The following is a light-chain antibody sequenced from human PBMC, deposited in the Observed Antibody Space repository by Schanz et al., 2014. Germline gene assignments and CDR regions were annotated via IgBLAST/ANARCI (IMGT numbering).Light chain of an antibody. CDR3: HQYINSPFT. CDR1: QTVTTTS. V-gene: IGKV3-20*01. J-gene: IGKJ3*01. Sequence: EFVLTQFPGTLSLSSGERATLSCRASQTVTTTSLAWYQQKPGQPPRLLVYGASSRATGIPDRFSGSGSGTDFTLTISRLEPEDFAVYYCHQYINSPFTFGPGTKLDLK. CDR2: GAS.